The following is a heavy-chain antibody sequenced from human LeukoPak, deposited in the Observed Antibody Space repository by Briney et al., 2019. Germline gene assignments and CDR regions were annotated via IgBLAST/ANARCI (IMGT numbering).Heavy chain of an antibody. D-gene: IGHD2-15*01. CDR2: ISAYNGNT. CDR1: XXTFTXYX. CDR3: ARGEVVVAAIDY. J-gene: IGHJ4*02. Sequence: ASXXTFTXYXXSWVRXXXGQXXEWMGWISAYNGNTNYAQKLQGRVTMTTDTSTSTAYMELRSLRSDDTAVYYCARGEVVVAAIDYWGQGTLVTVSS. V-gene: IGHV1-18*01.